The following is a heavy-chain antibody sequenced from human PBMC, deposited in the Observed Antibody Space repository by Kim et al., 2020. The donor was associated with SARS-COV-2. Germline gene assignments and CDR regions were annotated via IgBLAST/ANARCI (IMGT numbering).Heavy chain of an antibody. CDR2: INPSGGST. Sequence: ASVKVSCKASGYTFTSYYMHWVRQAPGQGLEWMGIINPSGGSTSYAQKFQGRVTMTRDTSTSTVYMELSSLRSEDTAEYYCARVGYCTGGVCLADAFDIWGQGTMVTVSS. D-gene: IGHD2-8*02. CDR1: GYTFTSYY. CDR3: ARVGYCTGGVCLADAFDI. J-gene: IGHJ3*02. V-gene: IGHV1-46*01.